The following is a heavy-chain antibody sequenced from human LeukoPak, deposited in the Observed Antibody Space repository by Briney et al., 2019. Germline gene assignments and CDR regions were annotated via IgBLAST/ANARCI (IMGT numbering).Heavy chain of an antibody. D-gene: IGHD4-17*01. V-gene: IGHV3-21*01. CDR1: GFTFSSYS. CDR2: ISSSSSYI. CDR3: ARVSTVRDAFDI. J-gene: IGHJ3*02. Sequence: PGGSLRLSCAASGFTFSSYSMNWVRQAPGKGLEWVSSISSSSSYIYYADSVKGRFTISRDDAKNSLYLQMNSLRAEDTAVYYCARVSTVRDAFDIWGQGTMVTVSS.